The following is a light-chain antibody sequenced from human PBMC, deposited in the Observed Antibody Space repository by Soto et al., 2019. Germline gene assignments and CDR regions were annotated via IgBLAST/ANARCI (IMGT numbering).Light chain of an antibody. V-gene: IGKV3-15*01. CDR2: VAS. CDR1: QTIRNN. J-gene: IGKJ4*01. CDR3: QQYNSWHLT. Sequence: EIVMTQSPATLSVSPGERATLSCRSSQTIRNNLAWYQQKPGQAPRLLIYVASTRATDIPARFSGSGSGTDFTLTISSLQSEDFAFYYCQQYNSWHLTFGGGTNVEIK.